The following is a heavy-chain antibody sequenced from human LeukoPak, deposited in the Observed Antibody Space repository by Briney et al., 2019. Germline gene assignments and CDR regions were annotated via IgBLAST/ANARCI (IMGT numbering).Heavy chain of an antibody. J-gene: IGHJ5*02. CDR2: IYYSGST. D-gene: IGHD6-19*01. V-gene: IGHV4-39*02. CDR3: ARDLGGYSSGWFDP. CDR1: GGSISSGDYY. Sequence: SETLSLTCTVSGGSISSGDYYWGWIRQPPGKGLEWIGSIYYSGSTYYNPSLKSRVTISVDTSKNQFSLKLSSVTAADTAVYYCARDLGGYSSGWFDPWGQGTLVTVSS.